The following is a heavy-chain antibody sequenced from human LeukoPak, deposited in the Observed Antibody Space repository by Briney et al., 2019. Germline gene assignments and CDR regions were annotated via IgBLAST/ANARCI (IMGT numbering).Heavy chain of an antibody. CDR3: AREIRYCSGSKCYLFDY. Sequence: PGGSLRPSCAASGFTFSSYEMNWVRQAPGKGLEWVSYISSSGSTIYYADSVKGRFTISRDNAKNSLYLQMNSLRAEDTAVYYCAREIRYCSGSKCYLFDYWGQGTLVTVSS. V-gene: IGHV3-48*03. J-gene: IGHJ4*02. D-gene: IGHD2-15*01. CDR2: ISSSGSTI. CDR1: GFTFSSYE.